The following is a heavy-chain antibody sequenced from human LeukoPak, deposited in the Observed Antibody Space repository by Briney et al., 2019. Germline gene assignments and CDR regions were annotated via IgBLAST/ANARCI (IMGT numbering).Heavy chain of an antibody. CDR2: IGGSAAST. D-gene: IGHD2-21*02. CDR1: AFSFSDFA. CDR3: ARDRGGENCGGRCYSAFDP. V-gene: IGHV3-23*01. Sequence: ARTLRRSSAASAFSFSDFAMDWVRQTPGRGLEWVVAIGGSAASTTQADPIQGRLTIAWANPKTTLSPQMNSLRVEDRALYYWARDRGGENCGGRCYSAFDPWGQGTLVTVSS. J-gene: IGHJ5*02.